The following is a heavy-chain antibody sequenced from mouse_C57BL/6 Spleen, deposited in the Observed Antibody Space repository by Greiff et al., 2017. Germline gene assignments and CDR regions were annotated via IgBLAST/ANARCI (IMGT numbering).Heavy chain of an antibody. CDR3: ARYASYGNLYYYAMDY. Sequence: VKLQQPGTELVKPGASVKLSCKASGYTFTSYWMHWVKQRPGQGLEWIGNINPSNGGTNYNEKFKSKATLTVDKSSSTAYMQLSSLTSEDSAVYYCARYASYGNLYYYAMDYWGQGTSVTVSS. CDR2: INPSNGGT. V-gene: IGHV1-53*01. CDR1: GYTFTSYW. D-gene: IGHD2-10*02. J-gene: IGHJ4*01.